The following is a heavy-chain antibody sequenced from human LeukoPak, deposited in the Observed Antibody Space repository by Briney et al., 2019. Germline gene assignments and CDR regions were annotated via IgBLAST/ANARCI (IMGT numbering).Heavy chain of an antibody. V-gene: IGHV1-69*13. J-gene: IGHJ3*02. Sequence: ASVKVSCKASGDTFSSYAISWVRQAPGQGLEWMGGIIPIFGTANYAQKFQGRVTITADESTSTAYMELSSLRSEDTAVYYCAGEDNSSGYRPFDIWGQGTMVTVPS. D-gene: IGHD3-22*01. CDR2: IIPIFGTA. CDR3: AGEDNSSGYRPFDI. CDR1: GDTFSSYA.